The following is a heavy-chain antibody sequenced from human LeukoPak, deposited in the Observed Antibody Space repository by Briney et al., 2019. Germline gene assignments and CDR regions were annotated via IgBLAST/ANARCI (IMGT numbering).Heavy chain of an antibody. Sequence: GGALRLSCAVSGFTLCSGRMTWVRPAPGEGLEWVANIKQDGSEKNYVDSVKGRFTISRDNAKNTLYLQMNSLRAEDTAVYYCARVQRTSFDYWGQGTLVTVSS. CDR3: ARVQRTSFDY. V-gene: IGHV3-7*01. J-gene: IGHJ4*02. CDR1: GFTLCSGR. CDR2: IKQDGSEK. D-gene: IGHD6-25*01.